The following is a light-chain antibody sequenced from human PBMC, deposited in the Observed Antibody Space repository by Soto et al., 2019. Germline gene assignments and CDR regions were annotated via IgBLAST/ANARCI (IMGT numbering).Light chain of an antibody. CDR3: QQYGSSPPLT. CDR1: QSVSSSY. CDR2: CAS. V-gene: IGKV3-20*01. J-gene: IGKJ4*01. Sequence: EIVLTQSPGTLSLSPGERATLSCRASQSVSSSYLAWYQQKPGQAPRLLIYCASSRATGIPDRFSGSGSGTDFTLTISRLEPEDFAVYYCQQYGSSPPLTFGGGTKVDIK.